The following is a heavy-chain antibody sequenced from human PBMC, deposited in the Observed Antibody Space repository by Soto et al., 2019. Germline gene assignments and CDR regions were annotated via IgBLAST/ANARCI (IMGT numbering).Heavy chain of an antibody. CDR1: GFTFSSYA. CDR2: ISYDGSNK. D-gene: IGHD6-13*01. J-gene: IGHJ3*02. CDR3: ARDPWGIAAAGTFAGAFDI. V-gene: IGHV3-30-3*01. Sequence: RLSCAASGFTFSSYAMHWVRQAPGKGLEWVAVISYDGSNKYYADSVKGRFTISRDNSKNTLYLQMNSLRAEDTAVYYCARDPWGIAAAGTFAGAFDIWGQGTMVTVSS.